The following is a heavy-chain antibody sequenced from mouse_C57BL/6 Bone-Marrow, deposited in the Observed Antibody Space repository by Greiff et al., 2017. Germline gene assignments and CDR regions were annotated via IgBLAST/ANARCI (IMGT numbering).Heavy chain of an antibody. CDR1: GYTFTSYD. J-gene: IGHJ1*03. D-gene: IGHD1-1*01. CDR3: ARDYGSSYWYFDV. V-gene: IGHV1-85*01. CDR2: IYPRDGST. Sequence: QVQLQQSGPELVKPGASVKLSCKASGYTFTSYDIIWVKQRPGQGLEWIGWIYPRDGSTKYNEKFKGKATLTVDTSSSTAYMELHSLTSEDSAVYFCARDYGSSYWYFDVWGTGTTVTVSS.